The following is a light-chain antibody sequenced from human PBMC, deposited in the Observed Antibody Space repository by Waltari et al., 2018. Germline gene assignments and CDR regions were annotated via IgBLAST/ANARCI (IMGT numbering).Light chain of an antibody. V-gene: IGKV1-5*03. CDR1: HSIYKW. CDR3: QQYTTYPET. Sequence: DIQMTQSPSPLSASVGETVILTCRASHSIYKWLAWYQQKPGKVPKLLIWKASNLQSGVPSRFSGSGSGTDFSLTISSVQPDDFATYYCQQYTTYPETFGQGTKVEIK. CDR2: KAS. J-gene: IGKJ1*01.